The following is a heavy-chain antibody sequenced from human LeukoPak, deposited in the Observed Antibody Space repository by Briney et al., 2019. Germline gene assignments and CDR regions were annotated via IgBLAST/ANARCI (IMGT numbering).Heavy chain of an antibody. CDR3: ARAPQWLAIPNYFDY. D-gene: IGHD6-19*01. CDR2: ISGSGGST. CDR1: GFTFSSYA. J-gene: IGHJ4*02. Sequence: PGGSLRLSCAASGFTFSSYAMSWVRQAPGKGLEWFSAISGSGGSTYYADSVKGRFTISRDNSKNTLYLQMNSLRAEDTAVYYCARAPQWLAIPNYFDYWGQGTLVTVSS. V-gene: IGHV3-23*01.